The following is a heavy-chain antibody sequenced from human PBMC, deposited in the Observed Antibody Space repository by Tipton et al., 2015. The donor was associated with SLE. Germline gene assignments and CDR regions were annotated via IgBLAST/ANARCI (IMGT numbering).Heavy chain of an antibody. D-gene: IGHD1-26*01. CDR3: VQDMSPGGAEL. CDR2: FNRDTGRI. Sequence: SLRLSCAASGFTFENYALNWIRQAPGKGLEWVSGFNRDTGRIDYGDSVNGRFTISRDRAKNSVYLEMNSLRVDDTALYYCVQDMSPGGAELWGQGTMVTVS. CDR1: GFTFENYA. V-gene: IGHV3-9*01. J-gene: IGHJ3*01.